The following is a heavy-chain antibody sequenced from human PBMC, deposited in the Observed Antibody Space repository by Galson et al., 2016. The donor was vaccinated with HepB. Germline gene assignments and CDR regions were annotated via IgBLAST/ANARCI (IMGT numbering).Heavy chain of an antibody. CDR2: ISAHNGNT. CDR3: ARDYDYIWESHLSWFDP. V-gene: IGHV1-18*01. CDR1: GYTFSSSG. D-gene: IGHD3-16*02. Sequence: SVKVSCKASGYTFSSSGISWVRQAPGQGPEWMGWISAHNGNTNYAQKLQGRVTMTTDTSTSTAYMELRSLRSDDTAVYYCARDYDYIWESHLSWFDPWGQGTLVTVSS. J-gene: IGHJ5*02.